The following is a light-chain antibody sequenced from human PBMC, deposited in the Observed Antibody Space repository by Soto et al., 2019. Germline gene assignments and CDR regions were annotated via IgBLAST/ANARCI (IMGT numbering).Light chain of an antibody. Sequence: EIVLTQSPGTLSLSPGERVTLSCRASQRVTNSYLAWYQQKPGQAPRLLIYGASSRATGIPDRFSSGGSGTDFTLTISTLEPEDFAVYNCQQYGSSPLTFGQGTKVDIK. J-gene: IGKJ1*01. V-gene: IGKV3-20*01. CDR2: GAS. CDR3: QQYGSSPLT. CDR1: QRVTNSY.